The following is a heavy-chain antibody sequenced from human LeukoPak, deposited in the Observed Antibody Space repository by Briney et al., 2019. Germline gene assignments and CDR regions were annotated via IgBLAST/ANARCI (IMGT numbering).Heavy chain of an antibody. CDR3: ARGPARVPANWFDP. CDR1: GYTFTGYY. D-gene: IGHD1-1*01. V-gene: IGHV1-2*02. J-gene: IGHJ5*02. Sequence: ASVKVSCKASGYTFTGYYIHWARQAPGQGLEWMGWIDPNSGGTYYSQNFQGRVTMTRDTSISTAYMELSRLTFDDTAFYYCARGPARVPANWFDPWGQGTLVTVSS. CDR2: IDPNSGGT.